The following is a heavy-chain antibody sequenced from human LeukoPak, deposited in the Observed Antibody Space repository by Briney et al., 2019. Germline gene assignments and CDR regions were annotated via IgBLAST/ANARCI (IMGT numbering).Heavy chain of an antibody. CDR3: ATLLRGYCSSTSCYAGYFDY. V-gene: IGHV1-24*01. CDR1: GYTLTELS. D-gene: IGHD2-2*01. CDR2: FDPEDGET. J-gene: IGHJ4*02. Sequence: ASVKVSCKVSGYTLTELSMHWVRQAPGKGLEWMGGFDPEDGETIYAQKFQGRVTMTEDTSTDTAYMELSSLRSEDTAAYYCATLLRGYCSSTSCYAGYFDYWGQGTLVTVSS.